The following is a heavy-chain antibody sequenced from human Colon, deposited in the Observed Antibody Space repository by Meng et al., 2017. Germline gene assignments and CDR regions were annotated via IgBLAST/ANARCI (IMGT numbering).Heavy chain of an antibody. V-gene: IGHV4-34*02. CDR2: IDHFGIS. CDR3: ATGLRHGDWFDP. J-gene: IGHJ5*02. Sequence: QVQIKQGGAVLLKPSEPLSLTCAVSGGSFSGFYWSWIRQPPGKGLEWIGEIDHFGISNYNSSLKGRLTMSVDTSKKQISLTLTSVTAADTAVYYCATGLRHGDWFDPWGPGTLVTVSS. D-gene: IGHD4-17*01. CDR1: GGSFSGFY.